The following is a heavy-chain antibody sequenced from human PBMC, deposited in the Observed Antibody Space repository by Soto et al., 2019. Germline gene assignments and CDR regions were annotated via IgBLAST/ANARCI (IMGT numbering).Heavy chain of an antibody. V-gene: IGHV3-11*06. CDR1: GFNFSDHY. CDR3: AREYTAWPLAYGLDV. Sequence: PGGSLRLSCAASGFNFSDHYMNWVRQAPGKGLEWVSYISGSSRYTNFADSVKGRFTISRDNAKNSLYLQMNSLRVEDAAVYYCAREYTAWPLAYGLDVWGQGTTVTVSS. CDR2: ISGSSRYT. D-gene: IGHD2-2*02. J-gene: IGHJ6*02.